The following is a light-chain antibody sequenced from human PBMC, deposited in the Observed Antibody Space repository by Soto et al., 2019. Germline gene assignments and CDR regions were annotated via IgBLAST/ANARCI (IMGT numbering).Light chain of an antibody. CDR1: SSDVGGYNY. Sequence: QSVLTQPPSASGSPGQSVTISCTGTSSDVGGYNYVSWYQQHPGKAPKLMIYEVSKRPSGVPDRFSGSKSGNTAPLTVSGLQAEDEADYYCSSYAGSTVFGGGTKLTVL. J-gene: IGLJ2*01. CDR2: EVS. V-gene: IGLV2-8*01. CDR3: SSYAGSTV.